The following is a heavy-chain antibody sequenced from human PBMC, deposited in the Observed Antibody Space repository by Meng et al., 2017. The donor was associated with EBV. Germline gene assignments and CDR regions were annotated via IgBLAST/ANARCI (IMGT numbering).Heavy chain of an antibody. CDR2: IYWDDDK. CDR3: AHIIAARPFDY. CDR1: WVSLSTRGVG. J-gene: IGHJ4*02. V-gene: IGHV2-5*02. Sequence: ITFNQSYPTRVMPTHTLTLTCTSAWVSLSTRGVGVGWSRQPPGKALEWLALIYWDDDKRYSPSLKSRLTITKDTSKNQLVLTMTNMDPVDAATYHCAHIIAARPFDYWGQGTLVTVSS. D-gene: IGHD6-6*01.